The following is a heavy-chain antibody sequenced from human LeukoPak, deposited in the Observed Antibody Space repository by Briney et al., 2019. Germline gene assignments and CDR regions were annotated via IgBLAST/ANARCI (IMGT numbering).Heavy chain of an antibody. CDR2: IYYSGST. CDR3: ARGWFGEFNFDY. V-gene: IGHV4-31*03. J-gene: IGHJ4*02. CDR1: GGSISSGGYY. Sequence: PSETLSLTCTVSGGSISSGGYYWSWIRQHPGKGLEWIGYIYYSGSTYYNPSLKSRVTISVDTSKNQFSLKLSPVTAADTAVYYCARGWFGEFNFDYWGQGTLATVSS. D-gene: IGHD3-10*01.